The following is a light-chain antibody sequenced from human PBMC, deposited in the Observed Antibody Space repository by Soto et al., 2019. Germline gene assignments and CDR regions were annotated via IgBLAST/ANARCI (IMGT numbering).Light chain of an antibody. Sequence: EIVMTQSPASLSVSPGETATLSCRASQSVSSNLAWYQQKPGQAPRLLIYGASTRATGIPARFSGSGSGTELTLTITSLQSEDFAVYYCQHYNNWPLTFGGGTKVESK. J-gene: IGKJ4*01. CDR3: QHYNNWPLT. CDR1: QSVSSN. CDR2: GAS. V-gene: IGKV3-15*01.